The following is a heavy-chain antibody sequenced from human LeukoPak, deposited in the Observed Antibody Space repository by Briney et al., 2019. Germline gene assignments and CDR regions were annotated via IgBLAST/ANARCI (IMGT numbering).Heavy chain of an antibody. CDR1: GGSISSSSYY. Sequence: PSETLSLTCTVSGGSISSSSYYWGWIRQPPGKGLEWIGSIYYSGSTYYNPSLKSRVTISVDTSKNQFSLKLSSVTAADTAVYYCARDISPLGMDVWGKGTTVTVSS. J-gene: IGHJ6*03. CDR3: ARDISPLGMDV. V-gene: IGHV4-39*07. CDR2: IYYSGST. D-gene: IGHD3-9*01.